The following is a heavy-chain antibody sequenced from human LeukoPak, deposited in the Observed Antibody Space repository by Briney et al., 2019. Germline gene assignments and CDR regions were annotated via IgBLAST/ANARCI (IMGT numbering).Heavy chain of an antibody. J-gene: IGHJ4*02. CDR3: AKDLNFWSGPAGY. Sequence: GGSLRLSCAASGFTFDDYAIHWVSQAPGKGLEWDSLISGDGGSTYYADSVKGRFTISRDKRKNSLYLQMNSLITEDTALYYCAKDLNFWSGPAGYWGQGTLVTVSS. V-gene: IGHV3-43*02. CDR1: GFTFDDYA. D-gene: IGHD3-3*01. CDR2: ISGDGGST.